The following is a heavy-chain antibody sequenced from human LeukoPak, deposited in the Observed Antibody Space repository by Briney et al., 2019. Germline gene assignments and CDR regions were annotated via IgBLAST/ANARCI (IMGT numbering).Heavy chain of an antibody. CDR1: GYTFTSYG. CDR3: ATLYYTGSGSYYNLGDY. Sequence: ASVKVSCKASGYTFTSYGISWVRQAPGQGLEWMGWISAYNGNTNYAQKLQGRVTMTTDTSTSTAYMELRSLRSDDTAVYYCATLYYTGSGSYYNLGDYWGQGTLVTVSS. V-gene: IGHV1-18*01. D-gene: IGHD3-10*01. J-gene: IGHJ4*02. CDR2: ISAYNGNT.